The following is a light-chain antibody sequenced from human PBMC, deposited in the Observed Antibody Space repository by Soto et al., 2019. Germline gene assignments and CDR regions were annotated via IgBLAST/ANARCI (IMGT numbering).Light chain of an antibody. Sequence: EIVWSQSPVTLSLSPRERATLSCRASQSVSSSYLAWYQQKPGQAPRLLIYGASSRATGIPDRFSGSGSGTDFTLTISRLEPEDFAVYYCQQYDSSWTFGQGTKVDI. CDR2: GAS. CDR1: QSVSSSY. V-gene: IGKV3-20*01. J-gene: IGKJ1*01. CDR3: QQYDSSWT.